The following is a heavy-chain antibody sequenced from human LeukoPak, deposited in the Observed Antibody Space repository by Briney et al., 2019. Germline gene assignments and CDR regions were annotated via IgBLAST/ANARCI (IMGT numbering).Heavy chain of an antibody. CDR1: GYTFSSYG. CDR2: ISVYNGNT. Sequence: ASVKVSCKTSGYTFSSYGTSWVRQAPGQGLEWMGWISVYNGNTDYAQKLQGRVTMTTDTSTSTAYMELRSLRSDDTAVYYCARDSAQYTNAWYGDSWGQGTLVTVSS. D-gene: IGHD6-19*01. CDR3: ARDSAQYTNAWYGDS. J-gene: IGHJ4*02. V-gene: IGHV1-18*01.